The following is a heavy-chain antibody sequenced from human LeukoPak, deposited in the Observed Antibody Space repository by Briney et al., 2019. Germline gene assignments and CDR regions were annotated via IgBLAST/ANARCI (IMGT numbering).Heavy chain of an antibody. Sequence: PSETLSLTCSVSGGSITGYSWGWVRQPPGKGLECIGYMFDRGSPNLHPSLQNRVSTYVDTSKNEFSLRLTSVTAADTAVYYCARRIQLWSYWHFDLWGRGTLVTVSS. CDR2: MFDRGSP. D-gene: IGHD5-18*01. V-gene: IGHV4-4*09. CDR1: GGSITGYS. J-gene: IGHJ2*01. CDR3: ARRIQLWSYWHFDL.